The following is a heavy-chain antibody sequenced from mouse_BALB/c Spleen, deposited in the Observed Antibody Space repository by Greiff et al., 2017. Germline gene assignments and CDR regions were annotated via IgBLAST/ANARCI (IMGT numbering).Heavy chain of an antibody. CDR2: ISSGSSTI. Sequence: DVHLVESGGGLVQPGGSRKLSCAASGFTFSSFGMHWVRQAPEKGLEWVAYISSGSSTIYYADTVKGRFTISRDNPKNTLFLQMTSLRSEDTAMYYCARSTMITHYYAMDYWGQGTSVTVSS. CDR1: GFTFSSFG. J-gene: IGHJ4*01. CDR3: ARSTMITHYYAMDY. D-gene: IGHD2-4*01. V-gene: IGHV5-17*02.